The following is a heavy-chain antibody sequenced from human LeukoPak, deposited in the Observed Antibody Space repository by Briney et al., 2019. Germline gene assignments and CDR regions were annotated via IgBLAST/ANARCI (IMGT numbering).Heavy chain of an antibody. CDR1: GGSISSYY. CDR2: IYYSGIT. V-gene: IGHV4-59*01. J-gene: IGHJ4*02. D-gene: IGHD6-19*01. CDR3: ERAGYSSGWYLGY. Sequence: PSETLSLTCTVSGGSISSYYWSWIRQPPGKGLEWIGYIYYSGITNYNPSLRSRVTISIDTSKNQFSLKLNSVTAADTAVYYCERAGYSSGWYLGYWGQGTLVTVSS.